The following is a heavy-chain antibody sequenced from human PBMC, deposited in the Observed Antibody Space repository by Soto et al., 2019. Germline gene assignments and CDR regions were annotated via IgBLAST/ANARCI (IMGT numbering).Heavy chain of an antibody. CDR1: GFNFKKFA. Sequence: LRLSCVASGFNFKKFAMSWVRQTPGEGLEWVSGISCCGGSTSYADSVKGRFSIARDDSTNTLSLQMNNLRVEDTAQYYCAKADGEQWLLPHLDKWGQGTLVTVSS. V-gene: IGHV3-23*01. CDR3: AKADGEQWLLPHLDK. D-gene: IGHD6-19*01. J-gene: IGHJ4*02. CDR2: ISCCGGST.